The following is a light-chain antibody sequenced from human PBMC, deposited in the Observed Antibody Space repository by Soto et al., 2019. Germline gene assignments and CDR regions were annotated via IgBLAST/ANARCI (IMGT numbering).Light chain of an antibody. CDR2: ENN. V-gene: IGLV1-51*02. J-gene: IGLJ2*01. CDR3: GTWDSSLSAVV. Sequence: QSVLTQPPSVSAAPGQKVTISCAGSSSNIGNNYVSWYQQLPGTAPKLLIYENNKQPSGIPDRFSGSKSGTSATLGIAGLQIGDEADYYCGTWDSSLSAVVFGGGTQLTVL. CDR1: SSNIGNNY.